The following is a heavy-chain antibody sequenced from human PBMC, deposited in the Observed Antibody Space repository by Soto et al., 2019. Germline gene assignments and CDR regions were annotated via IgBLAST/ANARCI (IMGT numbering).Heavy chain of an antibody. J-gene: IGHJ4*02. CDR2: ISGSGGST. Sequence: GGSLRLSCAASGFTFSSYAMSWVRQAPGKGLEWVSAISGSGGSTYYADSVKGRFTISRDNSKNTLYLQMNSLRAEDTAVYYCAKDHRPAGATLHDYWGQGTLVTVSS. D-gene: IGHD1-26*01. V-gene: IGHV3-23*01. CDR3: AKDHRPAGATLHDY. CDR1: GFTFSSYA.